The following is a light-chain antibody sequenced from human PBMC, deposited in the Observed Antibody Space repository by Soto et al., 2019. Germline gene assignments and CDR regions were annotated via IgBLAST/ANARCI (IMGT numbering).Light chain of an antibody. J-gene: IGKJ2*01. CDR1: QTVFHTSYNKDF. CDR2: WAS. V-gene: IGKV4-1*01. CDR3: QQYYSRVT. Sequence: DIVMTQSPDSLSVSLGERATINCKSSQTVFHTSYNKDFLAWYQQKAGQPPKLLFYWASTRESGVPARFSGGGSETDFSLTVSRLQPEDVAVYYCQQYYSRVTFGQGTKLEIK.